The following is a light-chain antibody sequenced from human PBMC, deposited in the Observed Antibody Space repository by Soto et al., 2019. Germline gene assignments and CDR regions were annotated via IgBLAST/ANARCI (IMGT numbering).Light chain of an antibody. J-gene: IGKJ1*01. CDR3: QQYGSSPRT. CDR1: QTISSW. CDR2: KAS. Sequence: DIQMTQSPSTPSGSVGDRVTITCRASQTISSWLAWYQQKPGKAPKLLIYKASTLKSGVPSRFSGSGSGTEFTLTISSLQPDDFATYYCQQYGSSPRTFGQGTKVDIK. V-gene: IGKV1-5*03.